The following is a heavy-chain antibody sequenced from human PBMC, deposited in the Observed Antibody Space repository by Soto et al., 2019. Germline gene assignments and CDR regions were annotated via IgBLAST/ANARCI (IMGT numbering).Heavy chain of an antibody. Sequence: EVQLVESGGGLVQPGGSLRLSCAASGFTVSSNYMSWVRQAPGKGLEWVSTIYSGGSTYYADSVKGRFTISRHNSENTLYLQMNSLRADDTAVYYCARVDYYGDNSGYFDLWGRGTLVTVSS. D-gene: IGHD4-17*01. CDR3: ARVDYYGDNSGYFDL. J-gene: IGHJ2*01. CDR1: GFTVSSNY. CDR2: IYSGGST. V-gene: IGHV3-53*04.